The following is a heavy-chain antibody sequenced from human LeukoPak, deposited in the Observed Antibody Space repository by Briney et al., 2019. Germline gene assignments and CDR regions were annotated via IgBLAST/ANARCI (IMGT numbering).Heavy chain of an antibody. J-gene: IGHJ6*02. CDR3: AVPSVVAGSYRYYYYYDMDV. D-gene: IGHD3-16*02. CDR2: INPSGST. CDR1: GGSFSGYY. Sequence: SETLSLTCTVYGGSFSGYYWSWIRQPPGKGLEWIGGINPSGSTNYNPSLKSRVTISVDTSKNQFSLKLSSVTAADTSVYYCAVPSVVAGSYRYYYYYDMDVWGQGTTVAVSS. V-gene: IGHV4-34*01.